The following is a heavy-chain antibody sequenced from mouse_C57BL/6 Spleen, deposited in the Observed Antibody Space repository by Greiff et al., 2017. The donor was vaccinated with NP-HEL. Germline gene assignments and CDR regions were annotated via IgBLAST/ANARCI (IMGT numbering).Heavy chain of an antibody. CDR1: GYAFSSYW. V-gene: IGHV1-80*01. CDR3: ARDGSGYPWFAY. D-gene: IGHD3-2*02. CDR2: IYPGDGDT. Sequence: VKLMESGAELVKPGASVKISCKASGYAFSSYWMNWVKQRPGKGLEWIGQIYPGDGDTNYNGKFKGKATLTADKSSSTAYMQLSSLTSEDSAVYFCARDGSGYPWFAYWGQGTLVTVSA. J-gene: IGHJ3*01.